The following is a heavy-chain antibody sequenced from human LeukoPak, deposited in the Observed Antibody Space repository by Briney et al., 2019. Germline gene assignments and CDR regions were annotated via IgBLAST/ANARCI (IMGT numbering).Heavy chain of an antibody. D-gene: IGHD5-18*01. CDR3: ARPKTLGGYNYEFEF. CDR1: GYSFTNYW. J-gene: IGHJ4*02. Sequence: GESLKISCKASGYSFTNYWIGWVRQMPGKGLEWMGIIYPGDSDTRYSPSFQGQVTISADKSSSTAYLQWSSLKASDTAIYYCARPKTLGGYNYEFEFWGQGTLVTVSS. CDR2: IYPGDSDT. V-gene: IGHV5-51*01.